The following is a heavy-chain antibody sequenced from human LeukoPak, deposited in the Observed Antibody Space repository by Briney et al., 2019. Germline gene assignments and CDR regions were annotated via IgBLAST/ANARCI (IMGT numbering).Heavy chain of an antibody. CDR3: ARDNYGGNDY. Sequence: GGSLRLSCAASGFTFSSYEMNWVRQAPGKGLEWVSYISSSGTTIYYADSVKGRFTISRDNAKKSLHLQMNSLRAEDTAVYYCARDNYGGNDYWGQGTLVTVSS. V-gene: IGHV3-48*03. CDR2: ISSSGTTI. J-gene: IGHJ4*02. CDR1: GFTFSSYE. D-gene: IGHD4-23*01.